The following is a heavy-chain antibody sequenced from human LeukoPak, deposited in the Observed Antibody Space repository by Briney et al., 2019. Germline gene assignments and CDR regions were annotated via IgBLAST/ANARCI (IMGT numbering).Heavy chain of an antibody. V-gene: IGHV3-23*01. CDR2: IDNSGAGT. Sequence: GGSLRLSCAASGFTFNNYAMSWVRQAPGKGLECVSTIDNSGAGTYYADSVKGRFTISRDNPQNTLYLQMNSLTAEDTAVYYCAKRYYYLDVWGKGTPVTVSS. J-gene: IGHJ6*03. CDR3: AKRYYYLDV. CDR1: GFTFNNYA.